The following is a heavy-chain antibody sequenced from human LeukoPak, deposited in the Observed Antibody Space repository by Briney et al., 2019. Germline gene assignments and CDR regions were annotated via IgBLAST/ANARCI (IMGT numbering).Heavy chain of an antibody. V-gene: IGHV3-21*01. Sequence: PGGSLRLSCAASGFTFSNYGVTWVRQGPGKGLEWVSSISSSSAYIHYADPVKGRFTISRDNAKNSLYLQMNSLRAEDTAVYYCARGLVGAACPFDYWGQGTLVTVSS. CDR3: ARGLVGAACPFDY. J-gene: IGHJ4*02. CDR1: GFTFSNYG. D-gene: IGHD2-15*01. CDR2: ISSSSAYI.